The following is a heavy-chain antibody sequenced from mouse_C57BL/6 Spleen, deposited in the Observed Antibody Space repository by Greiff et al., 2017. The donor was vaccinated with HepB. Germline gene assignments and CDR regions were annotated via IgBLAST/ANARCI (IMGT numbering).Heavy chain of an antibody. CDR1: GYTFTDYN. CDR3: ARWGLRQGSYYAMDY. CDR2: INPNHGGT. V-gene: IGHV1-22*01. D-gene: IGHD2-4*01. J-gene: IGHJ4*01. Sequence: EVQLQQSGPELVKPGASVKMSCKASGYTFTDYNMHWVKQSHGKSLEWIGYINPNHGGTSYNQKFKGKATWPVTKSSRTAYMELRSLTSEDSAVYDGARWGLRQGSYYAMDYWGQGTSVTVSS.